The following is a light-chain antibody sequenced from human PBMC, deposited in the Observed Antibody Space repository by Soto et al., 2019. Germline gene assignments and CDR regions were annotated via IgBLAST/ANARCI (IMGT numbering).Light chain of an antibody. Sequence: DIVMTQSPATLSVSPGERVTLSCRARQSVSSNLAWYQQKPGQAPRLLIYGASTRATGLPARFSGSGSGTEFTLTISSLQSEDFAVYYCQEYNSWPYTFGQGTKVDI. V-gene: IGKV3-15*01. CDR3: QEYNSWPYT. CDR1: QSVSSN. J-gene: IGKJ2*01. CDR2: GAS.